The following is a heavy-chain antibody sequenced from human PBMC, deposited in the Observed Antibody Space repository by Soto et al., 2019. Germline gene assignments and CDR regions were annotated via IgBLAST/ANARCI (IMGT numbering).Heavy chain of an antibody. V-gene: IGHV3-23*01. Sequence: GGSLRLSCAASGFTFSSYAMSWVRQAPGKGLEWVSAISGSGGSTYYADSVKGRFTISRDNSKNTLYLQMNSLRAADTAVYYCAKVPPYYYDSSGYAPGWFDPWGQGTLVTVSS. CDR1: GFTFSSYA. CDR3: AKVPPYYYDSSGYAPGWFDP. CDR2: ISGSGGST. J-gene: IGHJ5*02. D-gene: IGHD3-22*01.